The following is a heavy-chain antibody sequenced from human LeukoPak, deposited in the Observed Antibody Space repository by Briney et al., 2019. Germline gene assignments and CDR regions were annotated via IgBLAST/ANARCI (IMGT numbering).Heavy chain of an antibody. V-gene: IGHV3-23*01. CDR3: ARDPNGDYIGAFEF. D-gene: IGHD4-17*01. CDR2: ITGSGGGT. J-gene: IGHJ3*01. CDR1: GFTVSSNY. Sequence: GGSLRLSCAASGFTVSSNYMIWVRQAPGKGLEWVSAITGSGGGTQYADSVKGRFTVSRDNSKNTLYLQMNSLRGEDTAVYYCARDPNGDYIGAFEFWGQGTMVTVSS.